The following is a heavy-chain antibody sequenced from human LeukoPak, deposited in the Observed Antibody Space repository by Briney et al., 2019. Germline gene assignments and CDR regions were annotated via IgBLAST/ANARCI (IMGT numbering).Heavy chain of an antibody. CDR3: ARGGSAGDAFDI. CDR1: GFTLSSYW. D-gene: IGHD5-12*01. Sequence: GGSLRLSCAASGFTLSSYWMSWVRQAPGKGLEWVANIKQDGSEKYYVDSVKGRFTISRDNAKKSLYLQMNSLRAEDTAVYYCARGGSAGDAFDIWGQGTMVTVSS. CDR2: IKQDGSEK. J-gene: IGHJ3*02. V-gene: IGHV3-7*04.